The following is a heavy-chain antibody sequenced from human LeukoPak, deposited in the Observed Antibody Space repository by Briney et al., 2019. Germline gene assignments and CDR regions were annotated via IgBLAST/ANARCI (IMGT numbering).Heavy chain of an antibody. D-gene: IGHD3-22*01. CDR1: GDTFTSYY. CDR2: INPSGGST. J-gene: IGHJ4*02. V-gene: IGHV1-46*01. CDR3: ATDGGSGYLFDY. Sequence: VASVKVSCKASGDTFTSYYMHWVRQAPGQGLEWMGIINPSGGSTSYAQKFQGRVTMTRDMSTSTVYMELSSLRSEDTAVYYCATDGGSGYLFDYWGQGALVTVSS.